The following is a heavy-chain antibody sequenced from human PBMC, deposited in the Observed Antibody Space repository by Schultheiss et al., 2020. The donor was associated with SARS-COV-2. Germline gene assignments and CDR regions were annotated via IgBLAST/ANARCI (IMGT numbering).Heavy chain of an antibody. Sequence: ASVKVSCKASGYTFTSYYMHWVRQAPGQGLEWMGIINPSGGSTSYAQKFQGRVTMTRDTSTSTVYMEMSSLRSEDTAVYYCARPDSSGYYYYYYYGMDVWGQGTTVTVSS. CDR3: ARPDSSGYYYYYYYGMDV. D-gene: IGHD3-22*01. CDR1: GYTFTSYY. CDR2: INPSGGST. J-gene: IGHJ6*02. V-gene: IGHV1-46*01.